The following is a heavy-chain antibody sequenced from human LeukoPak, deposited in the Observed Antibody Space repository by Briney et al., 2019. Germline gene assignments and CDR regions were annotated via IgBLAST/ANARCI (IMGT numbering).Heavy chain of an antibody. CDR1: GFSFKNYG. CDR3: ARGVPFMNLDY. D-gene: IGHD3-16*01. J-gene: IGHJ4*02. Sequence: GGSLRLSCAASGFSFKNYGMHWVRQAPGKGLEWVAFIRYDGSSQYYADSVKGRFTISRDNSKNTLSLQMYSLRAEDTAMYYCARGVPFMNLDYWGQGTLVTVSS. CDR2: IRYDGSSQ. V-gene: IGHV3-30*02.